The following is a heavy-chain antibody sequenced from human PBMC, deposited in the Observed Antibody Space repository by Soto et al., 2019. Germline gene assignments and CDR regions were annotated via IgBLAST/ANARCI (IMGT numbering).Heavy chain of an antibody. J-gene: IGHJ2*01. Sequence: ASVEVSCKASGYTFTSYDIHWVRQATGQGLEWMGWMNPHSGNTGYAQKFQDRATMTRNTYISTAYMEMSSLRSEDTPVYYCARGRDYGAEIRGWYCDHWGRGTLVTVSS. D-gene: IGHD4-17*01. CDR3: ARGRDYGAEIRGWYCDH. CDR1: GYTFTSYD. CDR2: MNPHSGNT. V-gene: IGHV1-8*02.